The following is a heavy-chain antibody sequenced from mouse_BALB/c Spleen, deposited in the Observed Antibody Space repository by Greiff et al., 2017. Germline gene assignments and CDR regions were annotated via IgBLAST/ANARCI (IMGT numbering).Heavy chain of an antibody. Sequence: DVKLQESGPGLVKPSQSLSLTCSVTGYSITSGYYWNWIRQFPGNKLEWMGYISYDGSNNYNPSLKNRISITRDTSKNQFFLKLNSVTTEDTATYYCAGLLRSYAMDYWGQGTSVTVSS. V-gene: IGHV3-6*02. CDR1: GYSITSGYY. D-gene: IGHD1-1*01. J-gene: IGHJ4*01. CDR2: ISYDGSN. CDR3: AGLLRSYAMDY.